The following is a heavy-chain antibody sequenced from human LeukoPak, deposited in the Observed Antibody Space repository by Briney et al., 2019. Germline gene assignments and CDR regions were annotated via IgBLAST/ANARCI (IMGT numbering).Heavy chain of an antibody. CDR1: AFTFSSYS. J-gene: IGHJ4*02. Sequence: GGSLRLSCAGSAFTFSSYSMNWVRQAPGKGLEWVSSISCSSSDIYYADSVKGRFTISRDNAKNSLYLQMKSLRAEDTAVYYCARRGYHDYSGFDYWGQGTLVTVSS. V-gene: IGHV3-21*01. CDR2: ISCSSSDI. D-gene: IGHD1-26*01. CDR3: ARRGYHDYSGFDY.